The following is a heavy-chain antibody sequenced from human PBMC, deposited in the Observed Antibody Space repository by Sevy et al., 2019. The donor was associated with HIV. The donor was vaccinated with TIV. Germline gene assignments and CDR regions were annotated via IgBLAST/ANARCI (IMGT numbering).Heavy chain of an antibody. D-gene: IGHD2-21*02. CDR2: ISHDERYK. CDR3: ARLVSCGGDCYYLDS. Sequence: GGSLRLSCAASGFTFSNYDMHWVRQAPGKGLDWVAVISHDERYKNYAESVKVRFTISRENFKNTLFLQMDSLRPGDTAVYFCARLVSCGGDCYYLDSWGQGALVTVSS. J-gene: IGHJ4*02. V-gene: IGHV3-30*04. CDR1: GFTFSNYD.